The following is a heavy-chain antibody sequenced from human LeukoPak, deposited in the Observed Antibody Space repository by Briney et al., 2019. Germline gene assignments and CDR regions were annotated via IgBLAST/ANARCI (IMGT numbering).Heavy chain of an antibody. CDR2: INHSGST. J-gene: IGHJ6*02. CDR1: GGSFSGYY. CDR3: ARGRVMVYYYYGMDV. D-gene: IGHD3-10*01. V-gene: IGHV4-34*01. Sequence: SETLSLTCAVYGGSFSGYYWSWIRQPPGKGLEWIGEINHSGSTNYNPSLKSRVTISVDTSKNQFSLKLSSVTAADTAVYYCARGRVMVYYYYGMDVRGQGTTVTVSS.